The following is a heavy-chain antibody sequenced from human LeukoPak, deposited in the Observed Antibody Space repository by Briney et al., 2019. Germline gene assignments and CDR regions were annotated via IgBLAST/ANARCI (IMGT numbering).Heavy chain of an antibody. V-gene: IGHV3-48*01. CDR2: ISSSSSTI. Sequence: GGSLRLSCAASGFTFSSYSMNWVRQAPGKGLEWVSYISSSSSTIYYAGSVKGRFTISRDNAKNSLYLQMNSLRAEDTAVYYCARDSMVRGVIPFDYWGQGTLVTVSS. D-gene: IGHD3-10*01. CDR3: ARDSMVRGVIPFDY. CDR1: GFTFSSYS. J-gene: IGHJ4*02.